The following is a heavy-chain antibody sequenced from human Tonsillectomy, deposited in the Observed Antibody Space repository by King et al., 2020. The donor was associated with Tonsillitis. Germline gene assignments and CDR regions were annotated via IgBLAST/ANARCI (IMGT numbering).Heavy chain of an antibody. CDR2: ISGSGGST. D-gene: IGHD3-3*01. J-gene: IGHJ4*02. Sequence: VQLVESGGGLVQPGGSLRLSCTASGFAFSSSALSWVRQAPGKGLEWVSAISGSGGSTYYADSVKGRFTISRDNSKNTLYLQMNSLRAEDTAGYYCAKCGCHYDFWSGDYYFDFWGQGTLVTVSS. CDR3: AKCGCHYDFWSGDYYFDF. CDR1: GFAFSSSA. V-gene: IGHV3-23*04.